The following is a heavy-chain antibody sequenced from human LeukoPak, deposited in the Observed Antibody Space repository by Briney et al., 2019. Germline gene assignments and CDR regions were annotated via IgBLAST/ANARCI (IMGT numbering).Heavy chain of an antibody. V-gene: IGHV4-30-4*08. D-gene: IGHD2-21*01. J-gene: IGHJ5*02. CDR1: GGSISSGDYY. Sequence: PSETLSLTCTVSGGSISSGDYYWSWIRQPPGKGLEWNGYIYYSGSTYYNPSLKSRVTISVDTSKNQFSLKLSSVTAADTAVYYCARVGVVSIGHPFWFDPWGQGTLVTVSS. CDR2: IYYSGST. CDR3: ARVGVVSIGHPFWFDP.